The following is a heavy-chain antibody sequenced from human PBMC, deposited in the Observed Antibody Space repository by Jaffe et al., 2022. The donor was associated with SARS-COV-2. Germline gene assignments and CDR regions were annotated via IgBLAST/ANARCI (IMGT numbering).Heavy chain of an antibody. J-gene: IGHJ2*01. CDR2: IYTSGST. CDR3: ARRKVGGDWYFDL. D-gene: IGHD2-2*01. V-gene: IGHV4-61*02. Sequence: QVQLQESGPGLVKPSQTLSLTCTVSGGSISSGSYYWSWIRQPAGKGLEWIGRIYTSGSTNYNPSLKSRVTISVDTSKNQFSLKLSSVTAADTAVYYCARRKVGGDWYFDLWGRGTLVTVSS. CDR1: GGSISSGSYY.